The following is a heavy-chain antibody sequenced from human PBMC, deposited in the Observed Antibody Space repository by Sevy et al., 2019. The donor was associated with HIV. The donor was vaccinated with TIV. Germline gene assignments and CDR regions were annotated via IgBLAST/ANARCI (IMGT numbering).Heavy chain of an antibody. CDR2: ISAYNGNT. J-gene: IGHJ6*02. CDR3: ASDRSGYYYYGMDV. Sequence: ASVKVSCKASGYTFTSYGISWVRQAPGQGLEWMGWISAYNGNTNYAQKLQGRVTMTTDTSTSTAYMELRSLRSDDTAVYDVASDRSGYYYYGMDVWGQGTTVTVSS. CDR1: GYTFTSYG. V-gene: IGHV1-18*01. D-gene: IGHD3-10*01.